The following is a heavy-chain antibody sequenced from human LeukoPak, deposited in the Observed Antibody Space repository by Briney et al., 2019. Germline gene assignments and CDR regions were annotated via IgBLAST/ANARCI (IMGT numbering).Heavy chain of an antibody. D-gene: IGHD3-10*01. V-gene: IGHV1-2*02. Sequence: ASVKVSCKASGYTSTGYYMHWVRQAPGQGLEWMGWINPNSGGTNYAQKFQGRVTMTRDTSISTAYMELSRLRSDDTAVYYCARTVRLTSSGAFDIWGQGTMVTVSS. CDR1: GYTSTGYY. CDR2: INPNSGGT. CDR3: ARTVRLTSSGAFDI. J-gene: IGHJ3*02.